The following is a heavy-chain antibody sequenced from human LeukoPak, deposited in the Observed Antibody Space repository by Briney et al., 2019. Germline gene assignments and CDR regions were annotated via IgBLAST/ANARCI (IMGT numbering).Heavy chain of an antibody. J-gene: IGHJ6*04. CDR1: GFTFSSYW. CDR2: INSDGTST. D-gene: IGHD3-10*02. CDR3: AELGITMIGGV. V-gene: IGHV3-74*01. Sequence: PGGSLRLSCAASGFTFSSYWMHWVRHVPGKGPVWVSRINSDGTSTLYADSVKGRFTISRDNAKNSLYLQMNSLRAEDTAVYYCAELGITMIGGVWGKGTTVTISS.